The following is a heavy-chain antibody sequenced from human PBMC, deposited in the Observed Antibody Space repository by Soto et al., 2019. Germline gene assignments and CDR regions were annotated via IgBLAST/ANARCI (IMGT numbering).Heavy chain of an antibody. J-gene: IGHJ4*02. Sequence: QVQLVQSGDEVKKPGASVTVSCKASGNTFTGYHLHWRRQAPGQELEWMGIITPSGSATNYAQKFQGRVAMTSDTSTSTVYLELSSLESEDTAVYYCARESGVVYDYWGQGTLVTVSS. CDR3: ARESGVVYDY. CDR2: ITPSGSAT. V-gene: IGHV1-46*01. D-gene: IGHD2-8*02. CDR1: GNTFTGYH.